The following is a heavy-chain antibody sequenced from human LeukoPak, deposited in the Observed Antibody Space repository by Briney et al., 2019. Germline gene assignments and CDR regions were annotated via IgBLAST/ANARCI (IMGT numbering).Heavy chain of an antibody. CDR2: IYTSGST. Sequence: SETLSLTCTVSGGSISSYYWSWIRQPAGKGLEWIGRIYTSGSTNYNPSLKSRVTMSVDTSKNQFSLKLSSVTAADTAVCYCARDPAPYYDILTGYYNVYAFDIWGQGTMVTVSS. V-gene: IGHV4-4*07. J-gene: IGHJ3*02. CDR1: GGSISSYY. D-gene: IGHD3-9*01. CDR3: ARDPAPYYDILTGYYNVYAFDI.